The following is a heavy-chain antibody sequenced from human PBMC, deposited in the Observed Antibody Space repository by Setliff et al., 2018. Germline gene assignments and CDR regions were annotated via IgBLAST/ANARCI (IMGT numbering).Heavy chain of an antibody. CDR3: ARQLCSSGYCYATTFDY. V-gene: IGHV4-34*01. CDR2: INHSGGT. J-gene: IGHJ4*02. Sequence: SETLSLTCAVYGGSFSGYYWNWIRQPPGKGLEWIGGINHSGGTNYNPSLKSRVTISVDTSKNQFPLKLSSVTASDTAVYYCARQLCSSGYCYATTFDYWGQGTLVTVSS. CDR1: GGSFSGYY. D-gene: IGHD3-22*01.